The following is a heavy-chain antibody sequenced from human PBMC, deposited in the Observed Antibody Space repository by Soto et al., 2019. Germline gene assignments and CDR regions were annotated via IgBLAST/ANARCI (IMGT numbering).Heavy chain of an antibody. J-gene: IGHJ4*02. CDR2: SHQSGST. Sequence: QVQLQESGPGLVKPSGTLSLTCAVSGVFISSHDWWTWVRQPPGKGLEWIGESHQSGSTNYNSSLESRVTIEVDTSKNQFSLKLRSVTVADTAVYYCATRDNSKFYWGQGTLVTVSS. D-gene: IGHD6-13*01. CDR1: GVFISSHDW. CDR3: ATRDNSKFY. V-gene: IGHV4-4*02.